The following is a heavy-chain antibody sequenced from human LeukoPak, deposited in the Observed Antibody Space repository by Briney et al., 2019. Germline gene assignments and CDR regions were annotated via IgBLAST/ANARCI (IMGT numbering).Heavy chain of an antibody. Sequence: ASVKVSCKASGCTFTGYYMHWVRQAPGQGLEWMGWIDPKTGGTNYAQKFLGRVTMTRDTSISTAYMELSRLRSDDTAVFYCARYPNSVYVEQQSAWGQGTLVTVSS. V-gene: IGHV1-2*02. CDR2: IDPKTGGT. CDR1: GCTFTGYY. D-gene: IGHD5/OR15-5a*01. J-gene: IGHJ5*02. CDR3: ARYPNSVYVEQQSA.